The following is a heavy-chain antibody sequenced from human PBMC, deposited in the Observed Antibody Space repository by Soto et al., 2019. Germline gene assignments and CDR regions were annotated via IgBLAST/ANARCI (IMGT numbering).Heavy chain of an antibody. CDR1: GGSISSSSYY. Sequence: QLQLQESGPGLVKPSETLSLTCTVSGGSISSSSYYWGWIRQPPGKGLEWIGSIYYSGSTYYNPSLKCRVTISVDTSKNQFSLKLSSVAAADTAVYYCARMCSSGYDAFDIWGQGTKVTV. D-gene: IGHD6-19*01. CDR2: IYYSGST. CDR3: ARMCSSGYDAFDI. J-gene: IGHJ3*02. V-gene: IGHV4-39*01.